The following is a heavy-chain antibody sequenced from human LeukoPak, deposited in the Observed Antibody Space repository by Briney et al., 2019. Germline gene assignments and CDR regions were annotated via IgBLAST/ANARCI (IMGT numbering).Heavy chain of an antibody. CDR1: GFTFSSYG. V-gene: IGHV3-74*01. J-gene: IGHJ5*02. CDR2: INSDGSST. Sequence: GGSLRLSYASSGFTFSSYGMHWVRQAPGKGLVWVSRINSDGSSTSYADSVKGRFTISRDNAKNTLYLQMNSLRAEDTAVYYCARDRIGAAARGNNWFDPWGQGTLVTVSS. D-gene: IGHD6-13*01. CDR3: ARDRIGAAARGNNWFDP.